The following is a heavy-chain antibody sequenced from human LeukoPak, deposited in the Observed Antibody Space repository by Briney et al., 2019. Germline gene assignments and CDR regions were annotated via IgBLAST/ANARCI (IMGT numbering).Heavy chain of an antibody. D-gene: IGHD1-14*01. Sequence: GGSLRLSCAASGFSFSTSTMNWVRQAPGRGLEWISSIGKTSRDMYYADSVRGRFTISRDNAKNSLFLLMNSLRVEDTSVYYCVRGDNRDYWGQGTLVTVSS. J-gene: IGHJ4*02. CDR2: IGKTSRDM. CDR1: GFSFSTST. V-gene: IGHV3-21*01. CDR3: VRGDNRDY.